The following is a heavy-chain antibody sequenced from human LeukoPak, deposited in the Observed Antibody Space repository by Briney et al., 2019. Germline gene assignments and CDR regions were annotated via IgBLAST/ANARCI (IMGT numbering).Heavy chain of an antibody. D-gene: IGHD1-26*01. CDR2: INHSGST. J-gene: IGHJ6*03. Sequence: SETLSLTCAVYGGSFSGYYWSWIRQPTGKGLEWSGEINHSGSTNYNPSLKSRVTISVDTSKNQFSLKLSSVTAADTAVYYCARGIGGATTIYYYYYYYMDVWGKGTTVTVSS. CDR1: GGSFSGYY. CDR3: ARGIGGATTIYYYYYYYMDV. V-gene: IGHV4-34*01.